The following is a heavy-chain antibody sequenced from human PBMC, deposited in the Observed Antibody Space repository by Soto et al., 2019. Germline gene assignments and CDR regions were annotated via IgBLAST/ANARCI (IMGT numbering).Heavy chain of an antibody. CDR3: AKGGQKLVRDWFDP. CDR2: INHSGST. D-gene: IGHD6-13*01. V-gene: IGHV4-34*01. Sequence: PSETLSLTCAVYGGSFSGYYWSWIRQPPGKGLEWIGEINHSGSTNYNPSLKSRVTISVDTSKNQFSLKLSSVTASDTAVYYCAKGGQKLVRDWFDPGGHGTLVTVSS. CDR1: GGSFSGYY. J-gene: IGHJ5*02.